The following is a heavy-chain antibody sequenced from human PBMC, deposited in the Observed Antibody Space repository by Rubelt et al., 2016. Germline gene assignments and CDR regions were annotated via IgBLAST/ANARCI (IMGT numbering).Heavy chain of an antibody. V-gene: IGHV4-39*01. Sequence: QLQLQESGPGLVQPSETLSLTCTISGDSISSNSFYWGRIRQPPGKGLEWIGSIDYSGSTYSNPSLRGRVTSSVDTSKNQFSLKLSSVTAADTAVYYCARHAFIVTTGSFWDYWGQGTLITVSS. CDR1: GDSISSNSFY. CDR3: ARHAFIVTTGSFWDY. CDR2: IDYSGST. J-gene: IGHJ4*02. D-gene: IGHD4-17*01.